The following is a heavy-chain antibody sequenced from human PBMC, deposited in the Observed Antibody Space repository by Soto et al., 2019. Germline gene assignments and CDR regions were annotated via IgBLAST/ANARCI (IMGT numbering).Heavy chain of an antibody. J-gene: IGHJ4*02. CDR3: ARDRRYSSSGLTRFDY. CDR2: ISSSSSYI. CDR1: GFTFSSYS. D-gene: IGHD6-6*01. Sequence: EVQLVESGGGLVKPGGSLRLSCAASGFTFSSYSMNWVRQAPGKGLEWVSSISSSSSYIYYADSVKGRFTISRDNAKNSLYLQMNSLRAEDTAVYYCARDRRYSSSGLTRFDYWGQGTLVTVSS. V-gene: IGHV3-21*01.